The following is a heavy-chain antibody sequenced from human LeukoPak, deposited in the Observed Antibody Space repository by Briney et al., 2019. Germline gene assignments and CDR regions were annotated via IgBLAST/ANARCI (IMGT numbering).Heavy chain of an antibody. D-gene: IGHD1-26*01. CDR1: GFTFSSYG. J-gene: IGHJ4*02. CDR2: ISYDGSNK. Sequence: PGRSLRLSCAASGFTFSSYGMHWVRQAPGKGLEWVAVISYDGSNKYYADSVKGRFTISRDNSKNTLYLHVSSLRAEDTAVYYCAKLMSESGTSLIDYWGQGTLVTVSS. V-gene: IGHV3-30*18. CDR3: AKLMSESGTSLIDY.